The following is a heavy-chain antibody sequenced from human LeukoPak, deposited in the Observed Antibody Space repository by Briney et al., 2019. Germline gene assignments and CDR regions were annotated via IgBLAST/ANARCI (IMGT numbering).Heavy chain of an antibody. V-gene: IGHV3-23*01. Sequence: GGSLRLSCAASGFTFSSYAMSWVRQAPGKGLEWVAAISNSGGDTFYSDSGKGRFTIARDNSKNTLYLQMNSLRVDDTAVYYCAQQLGYCSGGTCYFTYWGQGALVTVSS. CDR2: ISNSGGDT. J-gene: IGHJ1*01. CDR3: AQQLGYCSGGTCYFTY. D-gene: IGHD2-15*01. CDR1: GFTFSSYA.